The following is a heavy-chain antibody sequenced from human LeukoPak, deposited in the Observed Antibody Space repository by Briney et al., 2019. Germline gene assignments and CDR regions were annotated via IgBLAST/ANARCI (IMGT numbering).Heavy chain of an antibody. CDR2: IHPDGRET. Sequence: GGSLRLSCAASGFTFSNYWMHWVRQAPGKGLVWVSQIHPDGRETFHADSVKGRFTMSRDNAKNTLYLQMNSLRDEDTAVYYCARDRRVGATLAFDIWGQGTMVTVSS. J-gene: IGHJ3*02. CDR3: ARDRRVGATLAFDI. D-gene: IGHD1-26*01. V-gene: IGHV3-74*01. CDR1: GFTFSNYW.